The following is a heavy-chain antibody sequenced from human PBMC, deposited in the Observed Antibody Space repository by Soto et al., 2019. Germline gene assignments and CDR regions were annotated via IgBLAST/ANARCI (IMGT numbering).Heavy chain of an antibody. V-gene: IGHV1-69*13. Sequence: ASVKVSCKASGGTFSSYAISWARQAPGQGLEWMGGIIPIFGTANYAQKFQGRVTITADESTSTAYMELSSLRSEDTAVYYCARGEGGYNSGAFDIWGQGTMVTVSS. D-gene: IGHD5-12*01. CDR1: GGTFSSYA. CDR3: ARGEGGYNSGAFDI. CDR2: IIPIFGTA. J-gene: IGHJ3*02.